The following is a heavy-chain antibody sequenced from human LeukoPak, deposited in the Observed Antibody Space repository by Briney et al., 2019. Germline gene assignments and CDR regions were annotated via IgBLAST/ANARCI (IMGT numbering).Heavy chain of an antibody. CDR3: ARASFGGNYWHYYYYMDV. J-gene: IGHJ6*03. D-gene: IGHD1-26*01. CDR1: GFTFDDYG. Sequence: GGSLRLSCAASGFTFDDYGMSWVRQAPGKGLEWVSGINWNGGSTGYADSVKGRFTISRDNAKNSLYLQMNSLRAEDTALYYCARASFGGNYWHYYYYMDVWGKGTTVTVSS. CDR2: INWNGGST. V-gene: IGHV3-20*04.